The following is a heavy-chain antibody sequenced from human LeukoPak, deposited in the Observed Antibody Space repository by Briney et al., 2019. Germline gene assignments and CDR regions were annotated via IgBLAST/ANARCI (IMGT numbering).Heavy chain of an antibody. Sequence: GGPLRLSCAASGFTFSSYAMSWVRQAPGKGLEWVSAISSSGGSTYYADSVKGRFTISRDNSKNTLYLQMNSLRAEDTAIYYCAKADYYYYMDVWGKGTTVTVSS. CDR3: AKADYYYYMDV. CDR1: GFTFSSYA. V-gene: IGHV3-23*01. J-gene: IGHJ6*03. CDR2: ISSSGGST.